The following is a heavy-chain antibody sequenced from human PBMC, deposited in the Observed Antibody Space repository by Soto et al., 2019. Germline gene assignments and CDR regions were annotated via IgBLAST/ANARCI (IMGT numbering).Heavy chain of an antibody. J-gene: IGHJ3*02. CDR2: IYYSGST. CDR1: GGSISSSSYY. Sequence: PSETLSLTCTVSGGSISSSSYYWGWIRQPPGKGLEWIGNIYYSGSTNYNPSLKSRVTISVDTSKNQFSLKLSSVTAADTAVYYCARGGYSGYEGAFDIWGQGTMVTVSS. D-gene: IGHD5-12*01. CDR3: ARGGYSGYEGAFDI. V-gene: IGHV4-61*05.